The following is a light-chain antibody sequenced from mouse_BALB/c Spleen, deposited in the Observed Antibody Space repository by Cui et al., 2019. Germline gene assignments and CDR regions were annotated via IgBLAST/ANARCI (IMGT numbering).Light chain of an antibody. J-gene: IGKJ1*01. CDR2: YAS. CDR3: QQDNSSPWT. CDR1: QSVSND. Sequence: SIVMPQTPTLLLVSAGDRVTITCKASQSVSNDVAWYQQKPGQSPKLLIYYASNLYTGVPDRFTGSGYGTDFTFTISTVQAEDLAVYFCQQDNSSPWTFGGGTKLEIK. V-gene: IGKV6-32*01.